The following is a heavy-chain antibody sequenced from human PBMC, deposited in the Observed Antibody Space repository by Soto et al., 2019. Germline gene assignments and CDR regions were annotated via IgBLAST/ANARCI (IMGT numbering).Heavy chain of an antibody. Sequence: ASVKVSCKASGYTFTIYYIHCVRQAPGQGLEWMGIINPSGGSTTYAQKFQGRVTMTRDTSTSTVYMELSSLRSEDTAVYYCARAPSYGAFDIWGQGTMVTVSS. CDR2: INPSGGST. J-gene: IGHJ3*02. D-gene: IGHD4-17*01. V-gene: IGHV1-46*03. CDR3: ARAPSYGAFDI. CDR1: GYTFTIYY.